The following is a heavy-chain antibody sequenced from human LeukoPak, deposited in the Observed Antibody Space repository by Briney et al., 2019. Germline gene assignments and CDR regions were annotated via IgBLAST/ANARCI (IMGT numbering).Heavy chain of an antibody. CDR3: ATVSPVMYYFGY. Sequence: PGGSLRLSCAASEFTFSSYSMNWVRQAPGKGLEWVAVISYDGSNKYYADSVKGRFTISRDNSKNTLYLQMNSLRAEDTAVFYCATVSPVMYYFGYWGQGTLVTVSS. J-gene: IGHJ4*02. V-gene: IGHV3-30*03. CDR1: EFTFSSYS. CDR2: ISYDGSNK.